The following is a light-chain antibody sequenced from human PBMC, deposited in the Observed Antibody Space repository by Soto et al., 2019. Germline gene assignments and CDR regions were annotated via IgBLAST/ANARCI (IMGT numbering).Light chain of an antibody. J-gene: IGLJ1*01. V-gene: IGLV2-14*01. CDR2: EVS. CDR1: SSDIGAYNY. CDR3: CSHRGYISFYV. Sequence: QSALTQPASVSGSPGQSITISCTGTSSDIGAYNYVSWYQQHPGKVPKLIISEVSNQPSGVSNRFSGSKSGNTASLTISGLQAEDEADYYCCSHRGYISFYVFGTGTKLTVL.